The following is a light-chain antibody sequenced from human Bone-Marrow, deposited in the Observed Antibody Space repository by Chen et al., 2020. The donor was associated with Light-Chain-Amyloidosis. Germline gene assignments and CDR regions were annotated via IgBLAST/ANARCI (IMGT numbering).Light chain of an antibody. J-gene: IGLJ3*02. V-gene: IGLV3-21*02. CDR2: DDS. CDR3: QVWDRSSDRPV. Sequence: SYVLTQPSSVSVAPGQTATLACGGNNIGSTSVHWYQQTPGQAPLLVVYDDSDRPSGIPARWSGSNSGNTATLTISRVEAGDAADYYCQVWDRSSDRPVFGGGTKLTVL. CDR1: NIGSTS.